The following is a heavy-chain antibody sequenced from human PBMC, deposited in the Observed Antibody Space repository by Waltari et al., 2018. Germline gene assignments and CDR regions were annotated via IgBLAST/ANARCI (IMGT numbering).Heavy chain of an antibody. D-gene: IGHD2-2*02. Sequence: EVQLLESGGGLVQPGGSLRLSCAASGFTFSSYAMSWVRQAPGKGLEWVSAISGSGGSTYYADSVKGRFTISRDNSKNTLYLQMNSLRAEDTAVYYCAKSRDWGVVVPAAISYWGQGTLVTVSS. CDR3: AKSRDWGVVVPAAISY. CDR1: GFTFSSYA. V-gene: IGHV3-23*01. CDR2: ISGSGGST. J-gene: IGHJ4*02.